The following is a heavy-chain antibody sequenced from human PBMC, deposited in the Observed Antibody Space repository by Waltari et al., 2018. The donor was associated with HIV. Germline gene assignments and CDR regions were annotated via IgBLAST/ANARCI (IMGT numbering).Heavy chain of an antibody. V-gene: IGHV3-30*03. CDR2: MSSEVTEK. CDR3: ARVDTLYYYDRPYDH. CDR1: GLNFTHSA. D-gene: IGHD3-22*01. Sequence: QVQLVEYGGGVVQHGRSLRLSCAASGLNFTHSAMNWARPAPGKGLGCVEVMSSEVTEKYAGAVRYRFSIARYSSKNTLYLQMNSLRPEDTAMYYCARVDTLYYYDRPYDHWGQGTLVTVSS. J-gene: IGHJ4*02.